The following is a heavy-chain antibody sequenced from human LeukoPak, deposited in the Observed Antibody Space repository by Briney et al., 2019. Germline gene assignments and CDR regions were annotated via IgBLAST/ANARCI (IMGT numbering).Heavy chain of an antibody. J-gene: IGHJ5*02. CDR1: GGSISSSNYY. D-gene: IGHD2-2*01. Sequence: KPSETLSLTCTVSGGSISSSNYYWGWIRQPPGKGLEWIGSIYYSGSTYYNPSLKSRVTISVDTSKNQFSLKLSSVTAADTAVYYCARCSSTSCYGRFDPWGQGTLVTVSS. V-gene: IGHV4-39*07. CDR3: ARCSSTSCYGRFDP. CDR2: IYYSGST.